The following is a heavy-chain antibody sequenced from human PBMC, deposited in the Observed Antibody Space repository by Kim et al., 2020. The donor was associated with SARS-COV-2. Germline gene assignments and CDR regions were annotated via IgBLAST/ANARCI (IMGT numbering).Heavy chain of an antibody. V-gene: IGHV3-23*01. Sequence: GGSLRLSCVASGFTFTSYAMNWVRQAPGKGLEWVSGISGGGGSTSSADSVKGRFTISRDSSKNMVYLQLNSQRAEDAAVYYCAKELRMTRKTSGGDFFDYWGRGTLVTVSS. CDR3: AKELRMTRKTSGGDFFDY. D-gene: IGHD3-10*01. J-gene: IGHJ4*02. CDR2: ISGGGGST. CDR1: GFTFTSYA.